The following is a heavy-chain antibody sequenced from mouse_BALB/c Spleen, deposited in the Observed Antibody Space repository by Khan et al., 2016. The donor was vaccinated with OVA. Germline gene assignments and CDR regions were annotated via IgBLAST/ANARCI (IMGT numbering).Heavy chain of an antibody. CDR3: ARGRAY. J-gene: IGHJ3*01. V-gene: IGHV3-2*02. Sequence: EVQLQESGPGLVKPSQSLSLTCTVTGYSVTSDYAWNWIRQFPGNKLEWMGYINYSGSTSYTPSLKSRISITRETSKNQFFLQLSSVTTDDTATYYCARGRAYWGQGTLVTVSA. CDR2: INYSGST. CDR1: GYSVTSDYA. D-gene: IGHD3-3*01.